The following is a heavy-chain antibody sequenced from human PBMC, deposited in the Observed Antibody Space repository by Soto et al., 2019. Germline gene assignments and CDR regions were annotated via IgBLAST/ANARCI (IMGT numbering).Heavy chain of an antibody. J-gene: IGHJ6*02. CDR2: LYWDDDK. V-gene: IGHV2-5*02. CDR3: VQSRCGSDCLEIYSSHAYNGLDV. CDR1: GLSLRTTGVG. D-gene: IGHD2-21*02. Sequence: QVTLKESGPTLVKPTQTLTLTCTVSGLSLRTTGVGVGWVRQPPGKALEWLALLYWDDDKRYSPSLRSRLTIAKDISEKHVVLTMTNIDTVDTATYYCVQSRCGSDCLEIYSSHAYNGLDVWGQGTTVTVSS.